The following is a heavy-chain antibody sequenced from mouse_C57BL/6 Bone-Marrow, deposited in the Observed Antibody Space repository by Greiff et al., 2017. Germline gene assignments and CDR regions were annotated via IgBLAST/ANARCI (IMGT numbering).Heavy chain of an antibody. Sequence: EVKVEESGGGLVQPGGSMKLSCVASGFTFSNYWMNWVRQSPEKGLEWVAQIRLKSDNYATHYAESVKGRFTISRDDSKSSVYLQMNNLRAEDTGIYYCTEDDLFAYWGQGTLVTVSA. CDR3: TEDDLFAY. CDR2: IRLKSDNYAT. J-gene: IGHJ3*01. V-gene: IGHV6-3*01. CDR1: GFTFSNYW.